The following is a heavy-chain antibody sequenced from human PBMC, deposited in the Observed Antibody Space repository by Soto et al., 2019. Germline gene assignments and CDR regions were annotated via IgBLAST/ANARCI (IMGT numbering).Heavy chain of an antibody. CDR3: ARAEQWRKDFYY. CDR1: GFTFSSYG. J-gene: IGHJ4*02. CDR2: IWYDGSNK. D-gene: IGHD6-19*01. Sequence: QVQLVESGGGVVQPGRSLRLSCAASGFTFSSYGMHWVRQAPGKGLEWVAVIWYDGSNKYYADSVKGRFTISRDNSKNTLYLQMNSLRAEDTAVYYCARAEQWRKDFYYWGQGTLVTVSS. V-gene: IGHV3-33*01.